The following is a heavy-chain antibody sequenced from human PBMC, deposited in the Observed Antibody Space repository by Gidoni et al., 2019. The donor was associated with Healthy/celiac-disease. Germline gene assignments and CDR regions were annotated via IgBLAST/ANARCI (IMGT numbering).Heavy chain of an antibody. D-gene: IGHD2-21*02. V-gene: IGHV3-23*01. J-gene: IGHJ6*03. CDR3: ARGLGGGDYYYYYYMDV. CDR2: ISGSGGST. CDR1: GFTFSSYA. Sequence: EVQLLESGGGLVQPGGSLRLSCAASGFTFSSYAMSWVRQAPGKGLEWVSAISGSGGSTYYADSVKGRFTISRDNSKNTLYLQMNSLRAEDTAVYYCARGLGGGDYYYYYYMDVWGKGTTVTVSS.